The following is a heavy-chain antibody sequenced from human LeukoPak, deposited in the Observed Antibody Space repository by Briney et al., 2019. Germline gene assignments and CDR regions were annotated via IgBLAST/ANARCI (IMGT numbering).Heavy chain of an antibody. CDR3: ARPRYSGYGMDV. CDR1: GYTFTSYA. V-gene: IGHV1-3*01. Sequence: ASVKVSCKASGYTFTSYAMHWVRQAPGQRLEWMGWINAGNGNTKYSQKFQGRVTITRDTSASTAYMELSSLRSEDTAVYYCARPRYSGYGMDVWGQGTTVTVSS. CDR2: INAGNGNT. J-gene: IGHJ6*02. D-gene: IGHD2-15*01.